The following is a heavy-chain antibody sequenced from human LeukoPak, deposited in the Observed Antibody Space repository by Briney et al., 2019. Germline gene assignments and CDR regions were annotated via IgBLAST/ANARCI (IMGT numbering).Heavy chain of an antibody. CDR2: IMQDGSEK. CDR1: GFTFSSYW. CDR3: ARGATGSFRYSSGWPGDS. Sequence: GGSLRLSCAASGFTFSSYWMSWVRQAPGKGLEWVANIMQDGSEKYYVDSVKGRFAISRDNAKNSLYLQMSSLRDEDTAVYYCARGATGSFRYSSGWPGDSWGQGTLVTVSS. D-gene: IGHD6-19*01. J-gene: IGHJ4*02. V-gene: IGHV3-7*01.